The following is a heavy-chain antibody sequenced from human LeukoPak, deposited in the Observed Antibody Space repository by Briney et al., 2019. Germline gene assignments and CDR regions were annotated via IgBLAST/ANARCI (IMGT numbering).Heavy chain of an antibody. CDR2: INPKSGDT. CDR3: ASHLLSLQQLVLGDASDI. D-gene: IGHD1-1*01. V-gene: IGHV1-2*02. Sequence: GASVKVSCKASGYTFTGYYMHWVRQAPGQRLEWMGWINPKSGDTKYAQKFRGRVTMTRDTSISTAYMELTSLRSDDTAVYYCASHLLSLQQLVLGDASDIWGPGTMVTVSS. CDR1: GYTFTGYY. J-gene: IGHJ3*02.